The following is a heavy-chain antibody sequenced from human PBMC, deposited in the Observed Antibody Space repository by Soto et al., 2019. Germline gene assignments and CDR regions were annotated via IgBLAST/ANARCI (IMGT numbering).Heavy chain of an antibody. J-gene: IGHJ5*02. D-gene: IGHD1-1*01. Sequence: RGGSLTLSCAPSGFTFSSYAMGWVRQAPGKGLEWVPAISGSGGSTYYADSVKGRFTISRDNSKNTLYLQMNSLRAKDTAVYYCAKDRQLLSWFDPWGQGTLVTVSS. CDR1: GFTFSSYA. CDR3: AKDRQLLSWFDP. CDR2: ISGSGGST. V-gene: IGHV3-23*01.